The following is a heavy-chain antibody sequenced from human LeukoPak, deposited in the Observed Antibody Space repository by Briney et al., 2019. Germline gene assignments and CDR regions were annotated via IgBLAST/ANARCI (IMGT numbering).Heavy chain of an antibody. Sequence: PETLSLTCTVSGGSISSYYWSWIRQPPGKGLEWIGYIYYSGSTNYNPSLKSRVTISVDTSKNQFSLKLSSVTAADTAVYYCARGSTGWYFDLWGRGTLVTVSS. V-gene: IGHV4-59*01. J-gene: IGHJ2*01. CDR1: GGSISSYY. D-gene: IGHD4-17*01. CDR2: IYYSGST. CDR3: ARGSTGWYFDL.